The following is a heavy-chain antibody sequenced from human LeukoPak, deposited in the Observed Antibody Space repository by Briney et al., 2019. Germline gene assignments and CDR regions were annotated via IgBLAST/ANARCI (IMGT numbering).Heavy chain of an antibody. D-gene: IGHD6-13*01. V-gene: IGHV4-59*08. J-gene: IGHJ6*02. CDR2: IYYSGST. Sequence: SETLSLTCTVSGGSISSYYWSWIRQPPGKGLEWIGYIYYSGSTNYNPSLKSRVTISVDTSKNQFSLKLSSVTAADTAVYYCARHYGSSSYYYYYGMDVWGQGTTLTVSS. CDR3: ARHYGSSSYYYYYGMDV. CDR1: GGSISSYY.